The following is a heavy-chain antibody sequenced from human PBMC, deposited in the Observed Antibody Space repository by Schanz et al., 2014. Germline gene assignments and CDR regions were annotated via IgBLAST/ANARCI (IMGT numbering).Heavy chain of an antibody. V-gene: IGHV3-30-3*02. CDR2: ISYDGSNK. CDR3: AKLSSSCRLAGYFDY. D-gene: IGHD6-19*01. J-gene: IGHJ4*02. CDR1: GFTVSSDH. Sequence: VQLVESGGGFVQPGGSLGLSCAASGFTVSSDHMSWVRQAPGKGLEWVAVISYDGSNKYYAGSVKGRFSISRDDSKNTLYLQMSSLRAEDTAIYYCAKLSSSCRLAGYFDYWGQGALVTVSS.